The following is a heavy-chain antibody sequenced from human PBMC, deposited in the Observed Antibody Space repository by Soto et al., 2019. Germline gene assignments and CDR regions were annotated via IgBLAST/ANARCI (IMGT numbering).Heavy chain of an antibody. J-gene: IGHJ4*02. V-gene: IGHV1-18*01. Sequence: ASVKVSCKASGYSFTSYGFSWVRQAPGQGPEWMGWISSHNDSTKYAQKLQGRVTMTTDTSTSTAYMELRSLRSDDTAVYYCARDIVFEDSSGNLPGYWGQGTLVTVSS. D-gene: IGHD3-22*01. CDR3: ARDIVFEDSSGNLPGY. CDR1: GYSFTSYG. CDR2: ISSHNDST.